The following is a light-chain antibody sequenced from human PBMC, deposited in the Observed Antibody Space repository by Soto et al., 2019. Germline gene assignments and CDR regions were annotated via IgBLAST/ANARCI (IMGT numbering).Light chain of an antibody. Sequence: DIQMTQSPSSLSASVGDRVTVTCRASQSISNSLNWYQQKPGRAPKLLIYAASTLQSGVPSRFSGSGSGTDFTLTISSLQPEDFATYYCQQSYSTIGTFGQGTKVDIK. CDR3: QQSYSTIGT. CDR1: QSISNS. J-gene: IGKJ1*01. CDR2: AAS. V-gene: IGKV1-39*01.